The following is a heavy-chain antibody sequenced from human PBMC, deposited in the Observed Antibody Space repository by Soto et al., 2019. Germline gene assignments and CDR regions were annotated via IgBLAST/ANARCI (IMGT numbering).Heavy chain of an antibody. Sequence: QVQLVESGGGVVQPGRSLRLSCAASGFTFSSHGMHWVRQAPGKGLEWVAVIWYDGRNKYYEDSVKGRFTISRDKSKNTLYLQMNSLRVEDTAVYYCVRWGPDRGSAHWCQGMLVTVSS. CDR2: IWYDGRNK. V-gene: IGHV3-33*01. J-gene: IGHJ4*02. D-gene: IGHD3-10*01. CDR3: VRWGPDRGSAH. CDR1: GFTFSSHG.